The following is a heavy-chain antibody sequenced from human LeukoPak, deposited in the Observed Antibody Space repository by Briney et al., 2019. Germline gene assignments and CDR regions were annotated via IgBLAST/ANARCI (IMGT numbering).Heavy chain of an antibody. D-gene: IGHD5-18*01. Sequence: PSETLSLTCTVSGYSITSGYYWGWIRPPPGKGLEWIGSIYHSGSTYYNPSLKSRVTISVETSKNQLSLKLSSVTAADTAVYYCARGAPRGYSYGFYYYYMDVWGKGTTVTVSS. CDR3: ARGAPRGYSYGFYYYYMDV. CDR2: IYHSGST. J-gene: IGHJ6*03. CDR1: GYSITSGYY. V-gene: IGHV4-38-2*02.